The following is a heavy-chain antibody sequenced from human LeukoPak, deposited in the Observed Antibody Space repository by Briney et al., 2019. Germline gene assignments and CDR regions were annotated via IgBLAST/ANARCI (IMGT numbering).Heavy chain of an antibody. V-gene: IGHV3-72*01. Sequence: GGSLRLSCTASGFTFGDYAMSWVRQAPGKGLEWVGRSRNKGKSYSTEHAASVKGRFTILRDDSKNSLYLQMNSLKTEDTAVYYCARMASSGSYYYMDVWGKGTTVTVSS. CDR1: GFTFGDYA. J-gene: IGHJ6*03. CDR2: SRNKGKSYST. CDR3: ARMASSGSYYYMDV. D-gene: IGHD3-22*01.